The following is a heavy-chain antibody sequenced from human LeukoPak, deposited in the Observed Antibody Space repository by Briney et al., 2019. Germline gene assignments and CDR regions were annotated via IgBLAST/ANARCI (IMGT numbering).Heavy chain of an antibody. CDR1: GGSISSGGYY. D-gene: IGHD2-2*01. CDR3: ARNDDIVVVPAAKRKFDY. J-gene: IGHJ4*02. Sequence: SETLSLTCTVSGGSISSGGYYWSWIRQPPGKGLEWIGEINHSGSTNYNPSLKSRVTISVDTSKNQFSLKLSSVTAADTAVYYCARNDDIVVVPAAKRKFDYWGQGTLVTVSS. V-gene: IGHV4-39*07. CDR2: INHSGST.